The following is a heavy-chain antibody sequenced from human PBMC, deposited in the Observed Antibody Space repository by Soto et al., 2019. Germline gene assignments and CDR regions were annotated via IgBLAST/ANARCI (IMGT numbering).Heavy chain of an antibody. CDR2: INAGNGNT. CDR1: GYTFTSYA. V-gene: IGHV1-3*01. CDR3: ARDRVVGVTPVWYFDY. D-gene: IGHD4-4*01. Sequence: ASVKVSCKASGYTFTSYAMHWVRQAPGQRLEWMGWINAGNGNTKYSQKFQGRVTITRDTSASTAYMELSSLRSEDTAVYYCARDRVVGVTPVWYFDYWGQGTLVTVSS. J-gene: IGHJ4*02.